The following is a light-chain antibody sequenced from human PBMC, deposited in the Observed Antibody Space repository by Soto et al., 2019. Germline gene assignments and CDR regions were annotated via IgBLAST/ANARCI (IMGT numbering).Light chain of an antibody. J-gene: IGLJ2*01. V-gene: IGLV2-23*01. CDR3: CSYAGSDTII. CDR1: SSNVGSYNL. CDR2: EAS. Sequence: QSALTQPASVSGSPGQSITISCTGTSSNVGSYNLVSWYQQHPGEAPKLMIYEASKRPSGVSNRFSGSKTSNTASLTISGLQAEDEADYYCCSYAGSDTIIFGGGTKVTVL.